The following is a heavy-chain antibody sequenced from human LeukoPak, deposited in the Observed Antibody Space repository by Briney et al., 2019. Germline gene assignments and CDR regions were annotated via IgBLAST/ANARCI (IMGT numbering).Heavy chain of an antibody. CDR3: ARRRVPAAVNDAFDI. D-gene: IGHD2-2*01. CDR2: INPNSGGT. J-gene: IGHJ3*02. CDR1: GYTFTGYY. Sequence: GASVKVSCKASGYTFTGYYMHWVRQAPGQGLEWMGWINPNSGGTNYAQKFQGRVTMTRDTSISTAYMELSRLRSDDTAVYYCARRRVPAAVNDAFDIWGQGTMVTVSS. V-gene: IGHV1-2*02.